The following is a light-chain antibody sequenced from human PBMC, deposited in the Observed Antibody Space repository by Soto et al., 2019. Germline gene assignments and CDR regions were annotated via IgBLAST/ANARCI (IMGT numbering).Light chain of an antibody. Sequence: SPATLSVSPGERVTFSCRASQSVTTNLAWYQHKPGQSPRLLISDASTGASGIPPRFSGSGSGTEFTLTIDRLQSADFAVYYCQQYDRWPVTFGGGTKVDIK. CDR3: QQYDRWPVT. V-gene: IGKV3-15*01. CDR2: DAS. J-gene: IGKJ4*01. CDR1: QSVTTN.